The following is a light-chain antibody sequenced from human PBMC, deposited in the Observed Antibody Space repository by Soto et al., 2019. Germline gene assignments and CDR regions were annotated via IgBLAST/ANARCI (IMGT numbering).Light chain of an antibody. CDR3: QQYDSWPPLFT. V-gene: IGKV3-15*01. Sequence: EIVLTQSPVTLSVSPGESATLSCRASQSVGFNLAWYQQKPGQAPRLLIYAASTRATGIPARFSGSGSGTEFTLTISSLQSGDFAVYYCQQYDSWPPLFTFGPGTKVDLK. CDR2: AAS. J-gene: IGKJ3*01. CDR1: QSVGFN.